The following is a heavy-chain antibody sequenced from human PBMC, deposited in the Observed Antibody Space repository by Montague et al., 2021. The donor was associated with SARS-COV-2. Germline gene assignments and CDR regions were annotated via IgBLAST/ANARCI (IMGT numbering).Heavy chain of an antibody. J-gene: IGHJ5*02. V-gene: IGHV4-39*01. CDR2: LYHTGST. CDR1: GGSISSSSYY. CDR3: ARDSSSWCYWFDP. Sequence: SETLSLTCTVSGGSISSSSYYWGWIRQPPGKGLEWIGSLYHTGSTYYNPSLKSRVTISVDTSTNQFSLKLSSVTAADTALYYCARDSSSWCYWFDPWGQGTLVTVSS. D-gene: IGHD6-13*01.